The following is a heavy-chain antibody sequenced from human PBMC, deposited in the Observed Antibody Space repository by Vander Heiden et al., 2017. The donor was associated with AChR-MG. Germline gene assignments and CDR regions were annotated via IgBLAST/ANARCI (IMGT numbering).Heavy chain of an antibody. J-gene: IGHJ4*02. CDR2: ISYDGSNK. Sequence: VQLVESGGGVVQPGRSLRLSCAASGFTFSSYGMHWVRQAPGKGLEWVAVISYDGSNKYYADSVKGRFTISRDNSKNTLYLQMNSLRAEDTAVYYCAKESLDFDWLGIIDYWGQGTLVTVSS. D-gene: IGHD3-9*01. CDR3: AKESLDFDWLGIIDY. V-gene: IGHV3-30*18. CDR1: GFTFSSYG.